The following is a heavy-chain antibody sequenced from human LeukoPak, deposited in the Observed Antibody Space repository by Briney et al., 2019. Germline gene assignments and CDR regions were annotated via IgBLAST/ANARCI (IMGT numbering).Heavy chain of an antibody. V-gene: IGHV1-69*06. CDR2: IISIFGTA. D-gene: IGHD4-17*01. CDR3: ARQRHEYGSFDD. Sequence: SVKVSCKASGGTLTSYAISWVRQAPGQGLEWMGGIISIFGTANYAQKFQGRVTITADKSTSTAYMDLSSLRSEDTAVYYCARQRHEYGSFDDWGQGPPVTVSS. CDR1: GGTLTSYA. J-gene: IGHJ4*02.